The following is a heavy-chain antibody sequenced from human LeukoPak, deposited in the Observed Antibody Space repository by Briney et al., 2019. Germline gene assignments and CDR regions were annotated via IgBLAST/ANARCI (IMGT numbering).Heavy chain of an antibody. Sequence: TGGSLRLSCAASGFTFSTYAIHWVRQAPGKGLEWVAVISYDGSNKYFADSVKGRFTISRDDSKNTLSLQMNSLRTEDTAVYYCARDPEDIVVVPAAILFDYWGQGTLVTVSS. CDR2: ISYDGSNK. CDR1: GFTFSTYA. D-gene: IGHD2-2*02. V-gene: IGHV3-30-3*01. CDR3: ARDPEDIVVVPAAILFDY. J-gene: IGHJ4*02.